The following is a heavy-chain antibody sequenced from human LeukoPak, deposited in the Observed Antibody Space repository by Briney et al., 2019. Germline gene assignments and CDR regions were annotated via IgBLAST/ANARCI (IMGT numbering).Heavy chain of an antibody. D-gene: IGHD3-22*01. CDR1: GYTFTGYY. Sequence: ASVKLSCKASGYTFTGYYMHWVRQAPGQGLEWMGLINPNSGGTNYAQKFQVRVTMTRDTSISTAYMELSRLRSDDTAVYYCARDFGVVVAGYMDVWSKGTTVTVSS. CDR3: ARDFGVVVAGYMDV. CDR2: INPNSGGT. V-gene: IGHV1-2*02. J-gene: IGHJ6*03.